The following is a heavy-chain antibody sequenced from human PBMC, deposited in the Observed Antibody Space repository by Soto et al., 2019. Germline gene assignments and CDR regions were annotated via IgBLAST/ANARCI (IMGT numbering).Heavy chain of an antibody. CDR3: ARGWGSSGPLPYGYFQH. J-gene: IGHJ1*01. CDR2: INAGNGNT. V-gene: IGHV1-3*01. D-gene: IGHD3-22*01. Sequence: ASVKVSCKASGYTFTSYAIHWVRQAPGQRLEWMGWINAGNGNTKYSQNFQGRVTITRDTSASTAYMELSSLRSEDTAVYYCARGWGSSGPLPYGYFQHWGQGTLVTVSS. CDR1: GYTFTSYA.